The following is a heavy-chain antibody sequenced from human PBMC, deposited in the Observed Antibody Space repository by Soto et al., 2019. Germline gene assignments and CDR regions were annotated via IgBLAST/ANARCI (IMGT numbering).Heavy chain of an antibody. CDR1: GFIFSNYA. J-gene: IGHJ4*02. Sequence: GGSLRLSCAASGFIFSNYAMHWVRQAPGKGLEWVAVISSDGNNKFYGDSVKGRFTISRDNSKNTLNLQMNSLRGDDTAVYYCALTPEGSGWSYFDYWGQGTLVTVSS. CDR3: ALTPEGSGWSYFDY. D-gene: IGHD6-19*01. V-gene: IGHV3-30*03. CDR2: ISSDGNNK.